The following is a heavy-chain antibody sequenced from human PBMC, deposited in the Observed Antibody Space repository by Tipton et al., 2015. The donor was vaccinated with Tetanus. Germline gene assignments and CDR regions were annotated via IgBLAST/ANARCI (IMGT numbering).Heavy chain of an antibody. J-gene: IGHJ4*02. Sequence: TLSLTCTVSGGSISSDGAYWSWIRQHPGEGLEWIGYISNSGSTYYNPSLKSRVTMSVDNSKNQFSLKLNSVTAADTAVYYCARESITIFGVVSIDYWGQGTLVTVSS. CDR2: ISNSGST. CDR1: GGSISSDGAY. CDR3: ARESITIFGVVSIDY. D-gene: IGHD3-3*01. V-gene: IGHV4-31*03.